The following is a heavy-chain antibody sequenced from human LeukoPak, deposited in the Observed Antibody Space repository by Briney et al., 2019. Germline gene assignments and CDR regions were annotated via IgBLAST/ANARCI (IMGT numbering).Heavy chain of an antibody. D-gene: IGHD2-2*01. V-gene: IGHV3-66*01. CDR1: GFTVSSNY. CDR2: IYSGGST. J-gene: IGHJ4*02. CDR3: ARGIVVVPGAIEY. Sequence: GGSLRLSCAASGFTVSSNYMSWVRQAPGKGLEWVSVIYSGGSTYYADSVKGRFTTSRDNSKNTLYLEMNSLRGEDTAVYYCARGIVVVPGAIEYWGQGTLVTVSS.